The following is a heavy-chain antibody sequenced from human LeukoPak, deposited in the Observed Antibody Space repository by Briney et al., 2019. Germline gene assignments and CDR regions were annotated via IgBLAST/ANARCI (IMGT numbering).Heavy chain of an antibody. V-gene: IGHV3-30*04. D-gene: IGHD4-11*01. J-gene: IGHJ6*03. CDR1: GFTFSSYA. CDR2: ISYDGSNK. Sequence: GGSLRLSCAASGFTFSSYAMHWVRQAPGKGLEWVAVISYDGSNKYYADAVKGRFTISRDNSKNRLYLQMNSLRDEDTAVYYCAREPSSNYDTGGRFYYYYYMDVWGKGTTVTVSS. CDR3: AREPSSNYDTGGRFYYYYYMDV.